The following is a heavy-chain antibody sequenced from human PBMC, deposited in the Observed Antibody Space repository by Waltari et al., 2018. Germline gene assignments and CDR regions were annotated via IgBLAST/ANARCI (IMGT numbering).Heavy chain of an antibody. CDR3: AGGPGYRYGSNFDY. Sequence: QVQLVQSGAEVKKPGSSVKVSCKASGGTFSSYAISWVRQAPGQGLEWIGGNIPILGNANYAKKFQGRGTITADESPSTAYKELRSLRSEDTAVYYCAGGPGYRYGSNFDYWGQGTLVTVSS. V-gene: IGHV1-69*01. CDR1: GGTFSSYA. D-gene: IGHD5-18*01. CDR2: NIPILGNA. J-gene: IGHJ4*01.